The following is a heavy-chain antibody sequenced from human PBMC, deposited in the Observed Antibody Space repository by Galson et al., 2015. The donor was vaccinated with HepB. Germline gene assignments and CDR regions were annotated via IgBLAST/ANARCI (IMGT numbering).Heavy chain of an antibody. CDR3: ARGGVLRFLDGMDV. V-gene: IGHV1-8*01. Sequence: SVKVSCKASGYTFTSYDINWVRQATGQGLEWMGWMNPNSGNTGYAQKFQGRVTMTRNTSISTAYMELSSLRSEDTAVYYCARGGVLRFLDGMDVWGQGTTVTVSS. D-gene: IGHD3-3*01. CDR2: MNPNSGNT. CDR1: GYTFTSYD. J-gene: IGHJ6*02.